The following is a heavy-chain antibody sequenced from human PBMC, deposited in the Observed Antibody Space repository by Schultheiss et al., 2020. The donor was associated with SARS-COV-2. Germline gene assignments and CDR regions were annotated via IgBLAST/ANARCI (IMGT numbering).Heavy chain of an antibody. CDR2: IYPGDSET. J-gene: IGHJ5*01. D-gene: IGHD2-21*02. CDR1: GYNFATYW. V-gene: IGHV5-51*01. Sequence: GGSLRLSCKGSGYNFATYWIGWVRQMPGKGLEWMGIIYPGDSETRYSPSFQGQVTISVDKSISTAYLQWSSLKASDTAMYYCARRPYCGADCHAGVYCLDSWGQGTLVTVSS. CDR3: ARRPYCGADCHAGVYCLDS.